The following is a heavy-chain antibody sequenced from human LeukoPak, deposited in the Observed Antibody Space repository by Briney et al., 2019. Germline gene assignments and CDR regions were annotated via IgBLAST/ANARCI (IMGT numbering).Heavy chain of an antibody. CDR3: AKDAKYYYGSGSLLFDY. D-gene: IGHD3-10*01. J-gene: IGHJ4*02. V-gene: IGHV3-23*01. Sequence: PGGSLRLSCAASGFTFSSYAMSWVRQAPGKELEWVSAISGSGGSTYNADSVKGRFTISRDNSKNTLYLQMNSLRAEDTAVYYCAKDAKYYYGSGSLLFDYWGQGTLVTDCS. CDR2: ISGSGGST. CDR1: GFTFSSYA.